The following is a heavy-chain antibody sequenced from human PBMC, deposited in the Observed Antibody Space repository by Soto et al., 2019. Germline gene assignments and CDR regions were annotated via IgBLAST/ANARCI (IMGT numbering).Heavy chain of an antibody. CDR1: CVTVRSDAFY. Sequence: ASETPSPTRTFSCVTVRSDAFYWSWIRPHPGKGLEWIGNIYHTGSTYYSPSLKSRVVISLDTSKNQFSLTLTSVTAADTAVYYCARYRFSGNKWSKFDYWGQGTLVTVSS. CDR2: IYHTGST. CDR3: ARYRFSGNKWSKFDY. D-gene: IGHD3-16*02. J-gene: IGHJ4*02. V-gene: IGHV4-31*03.